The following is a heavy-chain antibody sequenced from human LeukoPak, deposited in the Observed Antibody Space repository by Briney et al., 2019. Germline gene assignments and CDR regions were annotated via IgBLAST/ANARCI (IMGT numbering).Heavy chain of an antibody. J-gene: IGHJ4*02. V-gene: IGHV4-38-2*01. CDR3: ASSPPRRYFNY. CDR2: IYHSGSS. CDR1: GYSISINYY. Sequence: SETLSLTCAVSGYSISINYYWGWIRQPPGKGLEWIGRIYHSGSSYYNPSLKSRVTISVDTSKNQFSLKLSSVTAAATAVYYCASSPPRRYFNYWGQGTLVTVSS.